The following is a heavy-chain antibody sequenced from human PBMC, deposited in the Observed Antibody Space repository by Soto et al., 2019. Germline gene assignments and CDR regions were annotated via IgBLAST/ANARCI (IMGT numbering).Heavy chain of an antibody. Sequence: QVQVVESGGGVVQPGRSLRLSCEASGFTFSDYALHWVRQAPDKGLEWVAVISYDGSEKYYADSVKGRFTISKDSSKNTLYLQMNSLRAEDTAIYYCAREVRARSPPGWGQGTLVTVSS. J-gene: IGHJ4*02. CDR2: ISYDGSEK. V-gene: IGHV3-30-3*01. CDR1: GFTFSDYA. D-gene: IGHD2-21*01. CDR3: AREVRARSPPG.